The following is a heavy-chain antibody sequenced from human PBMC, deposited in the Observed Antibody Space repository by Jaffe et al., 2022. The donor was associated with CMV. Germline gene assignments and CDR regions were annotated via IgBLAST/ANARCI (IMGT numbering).Heavy chain of an antibody. CDR3: ARPGIAVAGYPNYYYYGMDV. J-gene: IGHJ6*02. CDR2: IYYSGST. D-gene: IGHD6-19*01. Sequence: QLQLQESGPGLVKPSETLSLTCTVSGGSISSSSYYWGWIRQPPGKGLEWIGSIYYSGSTYYNPSLKSRVTISVDTSKNQFSLKLSSVTAADTAVYYCARPGIAVAGYPNYYYYGMDVWGQGTTVTVSS. CDR1: GGSISSSSYY. V-gene: IGHV4-39*01.